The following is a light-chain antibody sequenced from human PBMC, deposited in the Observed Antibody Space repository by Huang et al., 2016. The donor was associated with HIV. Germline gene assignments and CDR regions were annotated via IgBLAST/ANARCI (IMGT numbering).Light chain of an antibody. V-gene: IGKV3-15*01. CDR2: GAS. Sequence: EIVMTQSPATLSMSPGERATLSCRASQSVSSNLAWYQQKPGQAPRLRIYGASTRATGIPARFSGSESGTEFTLTISSLQSEDFAVYYCQQYNNWPYTFGQGTKLEIK. CDR1: QSVSSN. CDR3: QQYNNWPYT. J-gene: IGKJ2*01.